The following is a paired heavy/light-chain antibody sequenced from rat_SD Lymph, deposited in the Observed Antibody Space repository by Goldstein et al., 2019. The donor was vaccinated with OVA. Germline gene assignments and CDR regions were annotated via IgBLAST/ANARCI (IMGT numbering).Heavy chain of an antibody. CDR3: ARHPQYNNYGYWFFDF. J-gene: IGHJ1*01. V-gene: IGHV5-34*01. CDR1: GFTFSDYG. D-gene: IGHD1-10*01. CDR2: ITSSSNYI. Sequence: EVQLVESGGGLVQPGRSLKLSCLASGFTFSDYGMNWIRQAPGKGLEWIASITSSSNYIYYADTVEGRFTISRDNAKNTLYLQMTSLRSEDTALYYCARHPQYNNYGYWFFDFWGPGTMVTVSS.
Light chain of an antibody. CDR3: LQYVKLPRT. J-gene: IGKJ1*01. CDR2: YTS. Sequence: DIQMTQSPPSLSASLGDKVTITCQASQDINNFIAWYHQKPGKTPRLLIRYTSTLESGTPSRFSGSGSGRDYSFSISNVESEDIAIYYCLQYVKLPRTFGGGTKLEL. CDR1: QDINNF. V-gene: IGKV19S2*01.